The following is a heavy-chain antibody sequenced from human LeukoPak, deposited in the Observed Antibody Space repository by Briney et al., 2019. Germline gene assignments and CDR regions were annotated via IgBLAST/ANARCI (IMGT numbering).Heavy chain of an antibody. V-gene: IGHV4-4*07. D-gene: IGHD3-10*01. Sequence: PSETLSLTCTVSGGSISGYYWSWIRQPAGKGLEWIGRIDTSGNTNYNPSLKSRVTMSLDTSKNQFSPEVMSVTAADTAVYYCARAASGDAVYYYGSGRRYYYYYMDVWGKGTTVTISS. CDR2: IDTSGNT. CDR3: ARAASGDAVYYYGSGRRYYYYYMDV. J-gene: IGHJ6*03. CDR1: GGSISGYY.